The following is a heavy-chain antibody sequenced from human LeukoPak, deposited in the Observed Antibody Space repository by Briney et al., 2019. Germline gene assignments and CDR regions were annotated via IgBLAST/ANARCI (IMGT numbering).Heavy chain of an antibody. V-gene: IGHV3-30*02. D-gene: IGHD4-11*01. J-gene: IGHJ6*03. CDR2: IRYDGSNK. CDR1: GFTFSSYG. Sequence: GGSLRLSCAASGFTFSSYGMHWVRQAPGKGLEWVTFIRYDGSNKYDADSVKGRFTISRDNSKNTLYLQMNSLRAEDTAVYYCAKVQLLYYYYMDVWGKGTTVTISS. CDR3: AKVQLLYYYYMDV.